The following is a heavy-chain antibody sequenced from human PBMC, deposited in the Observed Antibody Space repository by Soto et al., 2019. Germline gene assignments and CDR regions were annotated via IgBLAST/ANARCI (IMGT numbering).Heavy chain of an antibody. CDR2: TYPSGST. D-gene: IGHD5-12*01. CDR1: GGSISRGSYY. J-gene: IGHJ4*02. CDR3: ACGGYSGNYYFDY. Sequence: QVQLQESGPGLVKPSQTLSLTCTVSGGSISRGSYYWSWIRQHPGKGLEWIGSTYPSGSTYYNPSLQSRVIISLDTSKNQFSLNLSSVTAADTAVYYCACGGYSGNYYFDYWGQGTLVTVSS. V-gene: IGHV4-31*03.